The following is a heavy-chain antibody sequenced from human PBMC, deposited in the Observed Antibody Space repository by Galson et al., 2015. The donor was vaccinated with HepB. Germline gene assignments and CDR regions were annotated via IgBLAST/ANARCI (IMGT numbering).Heavy chain of an antibody. D-gene: IGHD1-26*01. CDR2: FDPEDGET. CDR1: GYTLTELS. V-gene: IGHV1-24*01. J-gene: IGHJ6*02. CDR3: ALRWELGYYYGMDV. Sequence: SVKVSCKVSGYTLTELSMHWVRQAPGKGLEWMGGFDPEDGETIYAQKFQGRVTMTEDTSTDTAYMELSSLRSEDTAVYYCALRWELGYYYGMDVWGQGTTVTVSS.